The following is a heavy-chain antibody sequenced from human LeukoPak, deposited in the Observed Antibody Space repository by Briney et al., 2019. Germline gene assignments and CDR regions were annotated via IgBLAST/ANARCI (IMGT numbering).Heavy chain of an antibody. Sequence: ASVKVSCKASGYTFTSYNSNWVRQASGQGLEWMGWMNPNSGNTGYAQKVQGRVTMSRNTSISTAYMELSSLRSEDTAVYYCARGEARWFVRWDQGTTVTVSS. V-gene: IGHV1-8*01. J-gene: IGHJ6*02. CDR2: MNPNSGNT. D-gene: IGHD3-10*01. CDR1: GYTFTSYN. CDR3: ARGEARWFVR.